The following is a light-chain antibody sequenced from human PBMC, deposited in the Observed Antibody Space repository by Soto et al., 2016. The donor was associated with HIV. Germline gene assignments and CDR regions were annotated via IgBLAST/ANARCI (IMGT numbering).Light chain of an antibody. CDR3: QQYNTYSPVWT. V-gene: IGKV1-5*03. CDR1: HSISNW. CDR2: RAS. J-gene: IGKJ1*01. Sequence: DIQMTQSPSTLSASVGDRVTITCWASHSISNWLAWYQQKPGKAPNLLIYRASTLESGVPSRFSGSGSGTEFTLTISSLQPDDFATYYCQQYNTYSPVWTFGQGTKVEIK.